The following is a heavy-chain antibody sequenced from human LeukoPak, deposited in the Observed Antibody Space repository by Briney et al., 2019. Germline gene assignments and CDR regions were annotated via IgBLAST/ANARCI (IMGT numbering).Heavy chain of an antibody. D-gene: IGHD6-13*01. CDR2: ITYSGDT. V-gene: IGHV4-39*07. Sequence: SETLSLTCTVTGDSIFTTRYHWGWIRQPPGKGLEWIGSITYSGDTYENPSLKSRVTISIDTSKNQFSLKLSSVTAADTAVYYCVRVGYSSSWSPYNWFDPWGQGTLVTVSS. CDR1: GDSIFTTRYH. CDR3: VRVGYSSSWSPYNWFDP. J-gene: IGHJ5*02.